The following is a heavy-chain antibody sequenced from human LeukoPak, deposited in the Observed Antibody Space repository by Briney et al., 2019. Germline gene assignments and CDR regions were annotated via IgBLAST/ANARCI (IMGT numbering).Heavy chain of an antibody. CDR3: AKDVIVVVVAATTTPDY. V-gene: IGHV3-23*01. CDR1: GFTFSSYA. D-gene: IGHD2-15*01. CDR2: ISGSGGST. Sequence: GGSLRLSCAASGFTFSSYAMSGVRQAPGKGLEWVSAISGSGGSTYYADSVKGRFTISRDNSKNTMYLQMNSLRAEDTAVYYCAKDVIVVVVAATTTPDYCGQGTLVTVSS. J-gene: IGHJ4*02.